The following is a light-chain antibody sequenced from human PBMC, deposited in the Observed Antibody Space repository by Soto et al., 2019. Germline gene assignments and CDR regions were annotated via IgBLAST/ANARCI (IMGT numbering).Light chain of an antibody. V-gene: IGLV1-40*01. CDR1: SSNIGAGYD. J-gene: IGLJ2*01. CDR2: GNS. CDR3: QSYDSSLGGSGV. Sequence: QSELTQPPSVSGAPGQRVTISCTGSSSNIGAGYDVHWYQQLPGTAPKLLIYGNSNRPSGVPDRFSGSKSGTSASLAITGLQAEDEADYYGQSYDSSLGGSGVFGGGTKLTVL.